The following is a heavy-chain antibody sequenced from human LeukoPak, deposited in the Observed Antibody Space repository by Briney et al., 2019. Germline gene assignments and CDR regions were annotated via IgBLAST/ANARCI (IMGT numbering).Heavy chain of an antibody. Sequence: SETLSLTCTVSGGSISSSSYYWGWLRQPPGKGREWIGSIYYSGTTYYSPSLKSRVTTSVDTSKSQFSLKLSSVTAADTAVYYCARTGFNDAFDIWGQGTRVTVSS. J-gene: IGHJ3*02. CDR3: ARTGFNDAFDI. CDR2: IYYSGTT. D-gene: IGHD1-14*01. CDR1: GGSISSSSYY. V-gene: IGHV4-39*07.